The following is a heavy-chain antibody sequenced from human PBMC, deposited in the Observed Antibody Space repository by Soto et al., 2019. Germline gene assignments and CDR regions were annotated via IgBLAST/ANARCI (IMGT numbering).Heavy chain of an antibody. CDR2: IYYSGST. Sequence: SETLSLTCTVSGCSISSSSYYWGWIRQPPGKGLEWIGSIYYSGSTYYNPSLKSRVTISVDTSKNQFSLKLSSVTAADTAVYYCARRRVRGVITGYYYGMDVWGQGTTVTVSS. D-gene: IGHD3-10*01. CDR3: ARRRVRGVITGYYYGMDV. CDR1: GCSISSSSYY. V-gene: IGHV4-39*01. J-gene: IGHJ6*02.